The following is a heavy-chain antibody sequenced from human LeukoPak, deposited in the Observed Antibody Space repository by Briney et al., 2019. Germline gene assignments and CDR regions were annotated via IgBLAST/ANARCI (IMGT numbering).Heavy chain of an antibody. CDR2: IRYDGSNK. Sequence: GGSPRLSCAASGFTFSSYGMHWVRQAPGKGLEWVAFIRYDGSNKYYADSVKGRFTISRDNSKNTLHLQMNSLRADDTAVYYCARELVSSGTGYFDLWGRGTLVTVSS. V-gene: IGHV3-30*02. J-gene: IGHJ2*01. CDR1: GFTFSSYG. D-gene: IGHD3-10*02. CDR3: ARELVSSGTGYFDL.